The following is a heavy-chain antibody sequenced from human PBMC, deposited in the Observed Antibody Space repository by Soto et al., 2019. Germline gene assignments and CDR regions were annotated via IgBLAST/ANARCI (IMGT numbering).Heavy chain of an antibody. CDR3: AREDSIIIPAVSDF. CDR2: ISKSDYT. CDR1: GFAFNNYG. J-gene: IGHJ4*02. V-gene: IGHV3-21*01. Sequence: VGSLRLSCTVSGFAFNNYGINWVRQAPGKGLEWVSSISKSDYTYYSDSVKGRFTISRDNAKNSVSLQMNTLRVEDTAVYYCAREDSIIIPAVSDFWGQGTLVTAPQ. D-gene: IGHD2-2*01.